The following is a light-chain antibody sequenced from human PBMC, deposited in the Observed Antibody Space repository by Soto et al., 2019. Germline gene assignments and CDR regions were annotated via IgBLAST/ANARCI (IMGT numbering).Light chain of an antibody. CDR3: NSFTNTITFV. CDR2: EVS. V-gene: IGLV2-14*01. Sequence: QSAMTQPASVSGSPGQSITISCTGTSNDIGGSKYVSWYQHHPGKAPKLVIYEVSNRPSGVSNRFSGSKSGNTASLTISGLQAEDEAEYYCNSFTNTITFVFGTGTKLTVL. CDR1: SNDIGGSKY. J-gene: IGLJ1*01.